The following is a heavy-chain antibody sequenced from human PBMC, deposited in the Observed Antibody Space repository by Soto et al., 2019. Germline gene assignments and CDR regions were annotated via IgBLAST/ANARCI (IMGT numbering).Heavy chain of an antibody. Sequence: QVQLVQSGAEVKKPESSVKVSWKAPGGTFSTYAISWVRQAPGQGLEWMGGIIPMFGTANYAQRFQDRVTITADESTTTVYMELSSLRSEDTAVYFCASGIQLWLRRINNGYSGWGQGTLVTVSS. D-gene: IGHD5-18*01. V-gene: IGHV1-69*12. CDR2: IIPMFGTA. CDR3: ASGIQLWLRRINNGYSG. CDR1: GGTFSTYA. J-gene: IGHJ4*02.